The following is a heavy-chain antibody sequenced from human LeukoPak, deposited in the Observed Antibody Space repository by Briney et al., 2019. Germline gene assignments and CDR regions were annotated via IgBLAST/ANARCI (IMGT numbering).Heavy chain of an antibody. J-gene: IGHJ4*02. D-gene: IGHD1-7*01. CDR2: IIPSNGAT. Sequence: ASVKVSCKASGYTFTAYYMHWVRQAPGQGLEWMGWIIPSNGATKYAQKFQGRVTLTTDTSISTAYMELSRLTSDDTAVFYCVEENFRFDYWGQGTLVTVSS. V-gene: IGHV1-2*02. CDR3: VEENFRFDY. CDR1: GYTFTAYY.